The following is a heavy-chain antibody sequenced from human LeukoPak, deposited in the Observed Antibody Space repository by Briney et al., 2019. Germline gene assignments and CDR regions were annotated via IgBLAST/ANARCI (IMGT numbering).Heavy chain of an antibody. CDR3: ARVYGSGSYSTN. CDR2: ISSSGSTI. CDR1: GFTFSSYE. V-gene: IGHV3-48*03. D-gene: IGHD3-10*01. Sequence: PGGSLRLSCAASGFTFSSYEMNWVRQAPGKGLEWVSYISSSGSTIYYADSVKGRFTISRDNAKNSLYLQMNSLRAEDTAVYYCARVYGSGSYSTNWGQGTLVTVSS. J-gene: IGHJ4*02.